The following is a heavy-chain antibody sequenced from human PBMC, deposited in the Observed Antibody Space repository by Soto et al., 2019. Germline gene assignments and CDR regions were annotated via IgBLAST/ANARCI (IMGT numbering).Heavy chain of an antibody. V-gene: IGHV3-23*01. Sequence: GGSLRLSCAASGFTFSSYAMSWVRQAPGKGLEWVSAISGSGGSTYYADSVKGRFTISRDNSKNTLYLQMNSLRAEDTAVYYCAKDWAYYDILTGYYLPQNWFDPWGQGTLVTVSS. CDR2: ISGSGGST. D-gene: IGHD3-9*01. J-gene: IGHJ5*02. CDR3: AKDWAYYDILTGYYLPQNWFDP. CDR1: GFTFSSYA.